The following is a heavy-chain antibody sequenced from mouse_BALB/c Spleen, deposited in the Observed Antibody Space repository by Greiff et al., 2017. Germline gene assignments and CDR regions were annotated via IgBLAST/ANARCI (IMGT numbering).Heavy chain of an antibody. V-gene: IGHV1-69*02. CDR2: IYPSDSYT. D-gene: IGHD1-1*01. Sequence: QVQLQQPGAELVRPGASVKLSCKASGYTFTSYWINWVKQRPGQGLEWIGNIYPSDSYTNYNQKFKDKATLTVDKSSSTAYMQLSSPTSEDSAVYYCTRLYYGSSPWYFEVWGAGSTGTVSS. CDR1: GYTFTSYW. CDR3: TRLYYGSSPWYFEV. J-gene: IGHJ1*01.